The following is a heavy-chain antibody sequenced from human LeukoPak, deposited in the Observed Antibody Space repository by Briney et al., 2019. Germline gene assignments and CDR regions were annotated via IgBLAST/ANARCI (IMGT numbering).Heavy chain of an antibody. Sequence: SETLSLTCAVYGGSFSGYYWSWIRQPPGKGLEWIGEINHSGSTNYNPSLKSRVTISVDTPKNQFSLKLSSVTAADTAVYYCARGTLSRLRYYYGMDVWGQGTTVTVSS. J-gene: IGHJ6*02. D-gene: IGHD3-22*01. CDR3: ARGTLSRLRYYYGMDV. CDR1: GGSFSGYY. CDR2: INHSGST. V-gene: IGHV4-34*01.